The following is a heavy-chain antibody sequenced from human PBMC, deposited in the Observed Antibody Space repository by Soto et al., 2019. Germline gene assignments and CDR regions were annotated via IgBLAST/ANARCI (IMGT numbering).Heavy chain of an antibody. D-gene: IGHD6-13*01. J-gene: IGHJ6*02. CDR3: ARIPYSSSWYGDYYYGMDV. Sequence: SGPTLVNPTPPLTLTCTFSGFSLSTSGMCVSWIRQPPGKALEWLALIDWDDDKYYSTSLKTRLTISKDTSKNQVVLTMTNMDPVDTATYYCARIPYSSSWYGDYYYGMDVWGQGTTVTVSS. CDR2: IDWDDDK. CDR1: GFSLSTSGMC. V-gene: IGHV2-70*01.